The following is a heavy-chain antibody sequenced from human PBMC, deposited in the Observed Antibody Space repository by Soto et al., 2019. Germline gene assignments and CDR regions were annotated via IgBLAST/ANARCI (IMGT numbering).Heavy chain of an antibody. J-gene: IGHJ1*01. D-gene: IGHD6-19*01. CDR3: ARDLVSSSGWSQH. Sequence: PGQGLEWVAVISYDGTNKYYADSVKGRFTISRDNSKNTLYLQMNSLRAEDTAVYYCARDLVSSSGWSQHWGQGTLVTVSS. V-gene: IGHV3-30-3*01. CDR2: ISYDGTNK.